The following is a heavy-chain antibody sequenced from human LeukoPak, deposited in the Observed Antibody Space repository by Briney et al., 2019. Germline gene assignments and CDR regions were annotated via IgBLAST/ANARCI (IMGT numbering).Heavy chain of an antibody. CDR3: ARGITQLVAESGAFDI. CDR1: GFTFSSYA. CDR2: ISYDGSNK. Sequence: PGGSLRLSCAASGFTFSSYAMHWVRQAPGKGLEWVAVISYDGSNKYYADSVKGRFTISRDNSKNTLYLQMNSLRAEDTAVYYCARGITQLVAESGAFDIWGQGTMVTVSS. V-gene: IGHV3-30*14. D-gene: IGHD5-12*01. J-gene: IGHJ3*02.